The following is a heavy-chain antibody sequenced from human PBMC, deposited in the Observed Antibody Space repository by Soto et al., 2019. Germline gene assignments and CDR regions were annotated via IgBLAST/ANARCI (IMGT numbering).Heavy chain of an antibody. Sequence: QVQLVQSGAEVKKPGASVKVSCKVSGYTLPELSMPWVRQAPGKRLEWMGGFDPEDGETIYAQKFQGRVTMTEVPSTDTAYMELSSLRSEDTAVYYCATGVASYGGNSRPLDVWGQGTTVTVSS. CDR1: GYTLPELS. J-gene: IGHJ6*02. V-gene: IGHV1-24*01. CDR3: ATGVASYGGNSRPLDV. CDR2: FDPEDGET. D-gene: IGHD4-17*01.